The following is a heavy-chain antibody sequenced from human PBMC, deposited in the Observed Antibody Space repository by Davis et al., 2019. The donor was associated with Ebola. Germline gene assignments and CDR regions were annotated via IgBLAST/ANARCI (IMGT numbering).Heavy chain of an antibody. V-gene: IGHV1-3*01. Sequence: AASVKVSCKASGYTFTTYPIQWVRQAPAHRLEWMGWINAGNGNTKYSQKFQGRVTMTEDTSTDTAYMELSSLRSEDTAVYYCATIKWFGELLSGSFDYWGQGTLVTVSS. CDR3: ATIKWFGELLSGSFDY. CDR2: INAGNGNT. D-gene: IGHD3-10*01. CDR1: GYTFTTYP. J-gene: IGHJ4*02.